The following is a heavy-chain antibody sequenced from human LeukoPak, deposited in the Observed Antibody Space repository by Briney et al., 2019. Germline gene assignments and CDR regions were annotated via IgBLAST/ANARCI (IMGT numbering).Heavy chain of an antibody. Sequence: QSGGSLRLSCAASGFTFSSYWMSWVRQAPGKGLEWVANIKQDGSEKYYVDSVKGRFTISGDNAKNSLYLQMNSLRAEDTAVYYCAREVGGYYDSSGYPDYWGQGTLVTVSS. CDR2: IKQDGSEK. V-gene: IGHV3-7*01. D-gene: IGHD3-22*01. CDR1: GFTFSSYW. CDR3: AREVGGYYDSSGYPDY. J-gene: IGHJ4*02.